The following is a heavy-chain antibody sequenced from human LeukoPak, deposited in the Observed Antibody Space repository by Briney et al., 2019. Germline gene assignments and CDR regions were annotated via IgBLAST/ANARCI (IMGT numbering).Heavy chain of an antibody. D-gene: IGHD6-19*01. CDR3: ARLAGNDAFDI. CDR2: IYYSGST. Sequence: SETLSLTCTVSGGSISSYYWSWIRQPPGKGLEWIGYIYYSGSTNYNPSLKSRVTISVDTSKNQFSLKLSSVTAADTAVYYCARLAGNDAFDIWGQGTMVTVSS. V-gene: IGHV4-59*01. J-gene: IGHJ3*02. CDR1: GGSISSYY.